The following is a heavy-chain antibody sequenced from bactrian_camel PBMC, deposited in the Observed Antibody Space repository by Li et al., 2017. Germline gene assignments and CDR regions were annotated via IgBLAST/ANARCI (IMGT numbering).Heavy chain of an antibody. CDR1: GFDFYSAY. Sequence: HVQLVESGGDLVQPGGSLRLSCVGSGFDFYSAYMSWVRQAPGNEREGVAGIHSGGGATYYANSVKGRFTISRDNAKNTLYLQLKSLKTEDTGMYYCAKARSGVLYDWDYWGQGTQVTVS. CDR2: IHSGGGAT. J-gene: IGHJ4*01. V-gene: IGHV3S1*01. D-gene: IGHD2*01. CDR3: AKARSGVLYDWDY.